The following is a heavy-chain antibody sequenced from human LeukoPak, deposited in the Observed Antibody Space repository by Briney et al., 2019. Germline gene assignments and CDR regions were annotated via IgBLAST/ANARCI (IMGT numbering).Heavy chain of an antibody. V-gene: IGHV3-21*06. D-gene: IGHD4-4*01. J-gene: IGHJ6*02. CDR3: ARDRAVKARIGGMDV. CDR2: ISESSSHT. Sequence: GGSLRLSCEASGFTFSGYSMNWVRQAPGKGLEWVSYISESSSHTYNADSVKGRFTISRDNAKNSLYLQMNSLRVEDTGIYYCARDRAVKARIGGMDVWGQGTTVIVSS. CDR1: GFTFSGYS.